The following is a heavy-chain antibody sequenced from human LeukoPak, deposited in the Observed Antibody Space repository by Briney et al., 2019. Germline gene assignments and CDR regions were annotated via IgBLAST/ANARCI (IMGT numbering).Heavy chain of an antibody. Sequence: SGGSLRLSSAASEFTFRNYVIHWVRQAPGKGLEWVAVTSSDLNVKLYADSVKGRFTISRDNSRSTLYLQMNSLRPEDTAIYYCAREGYYGSGSPPSLYFDYWGQGTLVTVSS. J-gene: IGHJ4*02. D-gene: IGHD3-10*01. CDR2: TSSDLNVK. V-gene: IGHV3-30-3*01. CDR3: AREGYYGSGSPPSLYFDY. CDR1: EFTFRNYV.